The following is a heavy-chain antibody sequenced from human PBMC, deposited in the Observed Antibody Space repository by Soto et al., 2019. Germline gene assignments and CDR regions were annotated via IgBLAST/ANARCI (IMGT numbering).Heavy chain of an antibody. V-gene: IGHV1-18*01. Sequence: ASVNVSCKTSGYTNTIYGISWVRQAPGQGLEWMGWISAYNGNTNYAQKLQGRVTMTTDTSTSTAYMELRSLRSDDTAVYYCGRLISHWFDPWGQGTLVTVSS. CDR2: ISAYNGNT. CDR3: GRLISHWFDP. CDR1: GYTNTIYG. J-gene: IGHJ5*02. D-gene: IGHD3-3*02.